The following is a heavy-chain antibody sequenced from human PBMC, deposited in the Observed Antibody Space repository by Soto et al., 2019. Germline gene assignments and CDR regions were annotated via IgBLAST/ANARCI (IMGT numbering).Heavy chain of an antibody. Sequence: QVQLVQSGAEVKEPGASVKVSCKASGYTFITYGMRWVRQAPGQGLDWMGWISTYNGDTKYADRLQGRVTMTTDTTTGTAYMELRSLRSDETAGYYCARGPTDYYGKSGDYSLDYWGQGTLVTVSS. D-gene: IGHD3-22*01. V-gene: IGHV1-18*01. CDR3: ARGPTDYYGKSGDYSLDY. J-gene: IGHJ4*02. CDR2: ISTYNGDT. CDR1: GYTFITYG.